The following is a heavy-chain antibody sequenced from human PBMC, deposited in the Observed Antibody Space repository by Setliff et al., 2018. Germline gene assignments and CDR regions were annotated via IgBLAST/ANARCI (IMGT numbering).Heavy chain of an antibody. Sequence: PGESLKISCKGFGYNFGNYWIAWVRQRPGKGLEWMGIIYPGDSDTGYSPSFQGQVTISGDKSISTAYLSWSSLKASDTAMYYCSKAARYFDFWSGFPAVDSWGQGTMVTVSS. CDR1: GYNFGNYW. J-gene: IGHJ4*02. CDR2: IYPGDSDT. V-gene: IGHV5-51*01. D-gene: IGHD3-3*01. CDR3: SKAARYFDFWSGFPAVDS.